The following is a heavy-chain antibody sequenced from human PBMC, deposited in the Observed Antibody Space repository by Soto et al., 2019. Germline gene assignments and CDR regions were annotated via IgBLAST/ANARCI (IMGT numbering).Heavy chain of an antibody. J-gene: IGHJ3*01. CDR2: ISGYNGDT. V-gene: IGHV1-18*01. CDR1: RYDFKSYG. Sequence: QGQLVQSGVEVKWPGASVKVSCKASRYDFKSYGISWVRQAPGQGLEWMGWISGYNGDTNSAQKLQGRGTMTTDTSRGRAYMELRSLRSDDTAMYYCARDVGDDSASYNAALDVWGQGTMVIVSS. D-gene: IGHD3-22*01. CDR3: ARDVGDDSASYNAALDV.